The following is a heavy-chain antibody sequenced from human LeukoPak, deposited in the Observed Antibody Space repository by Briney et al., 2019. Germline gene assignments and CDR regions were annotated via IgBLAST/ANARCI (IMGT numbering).Heavy chain of an antibody. CDR3: AKGPSGWFDY. CDR2: INDIGNKT. D-gene: IGHD6-19*01. J-gene: IGHJ4*02. CDR1: GFNFSNFA. Sequence: GGSLRLSCAASGFNFSNFAMSWVRQAPGKGLEWVSTINDIGNKTYYADSVKGRFTISRDNSKNTLYLQMNSLRAEDTAVYYCAKGPSGWFDYWGQGTLVTVSS. V-gene: IGHV3-23*01.